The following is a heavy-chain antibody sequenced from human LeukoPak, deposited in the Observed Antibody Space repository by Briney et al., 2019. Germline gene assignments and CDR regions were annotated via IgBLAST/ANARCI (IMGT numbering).Heavy chain of an antibody. J-gene: IGHJ3*02. V-gene: IGHV3-21*01. D-gene: IGHD1-26*01. CDR2: ISSSSSYI. CDR3: ARSGVGATSRDAFDI. Sequence: GGSLRLSCAASGFTFSSYSMNWVRQAPGKGLEWVSSISSSSSYIYYADSVKGRFTISRDNAKNSLYLQMNSLRAEDTAVYYCARSGVGATSRDAFDIWGQGTMVTASS. CDR1: GFTFSSYS.